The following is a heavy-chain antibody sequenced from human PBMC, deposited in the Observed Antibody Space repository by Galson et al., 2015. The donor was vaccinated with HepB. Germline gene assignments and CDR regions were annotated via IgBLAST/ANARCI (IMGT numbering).Heavy chain of an antibody. Sequence: SVKVSCKASGYTFTSYYMHWVRRAPGQGLEWMGIINPSGGSTSYAQKFQGRVTMTRDTSTSTVYMELSSLRSEDTAVYYCASEWWRGAFDYWGQGTLVTVSS. D-gene: IGHD2-15*01. CDR3: ASEWWRGAFDY. V-gene: IGHV1-46*01. CDR2: INPSGGST. J-gene: IGHJ4*02. CDR1: GYTFTSYY.